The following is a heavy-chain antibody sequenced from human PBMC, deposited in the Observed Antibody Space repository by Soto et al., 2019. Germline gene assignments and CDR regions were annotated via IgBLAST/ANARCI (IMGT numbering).Heavy chain of an antibody. CDR3: ARAQWLSVPFDR. J-gene: IGHJ4*02. V-gene: IGHV3-7*01. CDR2: IKKDGSEE. Sequence: EVQLVESGGGLVQPGGSLRLSCAASGFIVTTYWMKWVRQVPGKRLEWVASIKKDGSEEYYVDSVKGRFTISRDKAKNSLYLQMSSLRVEDTAVDYCARAQWLSVPFDRWGQGTLVTVS. D-gene: IGHD6-19*01. CDR1: GFIVTTYW.